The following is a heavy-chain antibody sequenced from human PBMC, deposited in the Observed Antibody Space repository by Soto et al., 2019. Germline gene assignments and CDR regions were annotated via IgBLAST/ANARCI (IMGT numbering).Heavy chain of an antibody. CDR3: AKEATFNIVATISAFDI. J-gene: IGHJ3*02. V-gene: IGHV3-30*18. D-gene: IGHD5-12*01. Sequence: GGSLRLSCAASGFTFASYGMHWVRQAPGKGLEWVAVISYDGSNKYYADSVKGRFTISRDNSKNTLYLQMNSLRAEDTAVYYWAKEATFNIVATISAFDIWGQGTMVTVSS. CDR1: GFTFASYG. CDR2: ISYDGSNK.